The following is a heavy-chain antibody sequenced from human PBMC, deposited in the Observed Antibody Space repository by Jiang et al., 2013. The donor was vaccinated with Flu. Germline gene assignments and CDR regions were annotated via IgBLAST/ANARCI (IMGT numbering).Heavy chain of an antibody. CDR3: ARRGGATMRGWYFDL. V-gene: IGHV5-51*01. D-gene: IGHD1-26*01. CDR2: DSDT. J-gene: IGHJ2*01. Sequence: DSDTRYSPPSQGQVTISADKSISTAYLQWSSLKASDTAMYYCARRGGATMRGWYFDLWGRGTLVTVSS.